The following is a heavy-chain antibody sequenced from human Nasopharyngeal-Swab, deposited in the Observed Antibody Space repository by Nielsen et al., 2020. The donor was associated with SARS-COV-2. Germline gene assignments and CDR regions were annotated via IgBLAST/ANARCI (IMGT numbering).Heavy chain of an antibody. J-gene: IGHJ4*02. Sequence: GESLKISCAASGLSVSSSYMSWVRQAPGKGLEWVSIIYPGGSTYYADSVKGRFTISRDSSWNTLYLQMNSLTAEDTAVYYCARVLDGYNGFDYWGQGTLVTVSS. CDR2: IYPGGST. CDR1: GLSVSSSY. CDR3: ARVLDGYNGFDY. V-gene: IGHV3-53*01. D-gene: IGHD5-24*01.